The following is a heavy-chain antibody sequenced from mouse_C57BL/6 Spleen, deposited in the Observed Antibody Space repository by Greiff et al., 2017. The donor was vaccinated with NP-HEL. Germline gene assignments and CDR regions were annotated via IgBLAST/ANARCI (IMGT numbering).Heavy chain of an antibody. Sequence: VQLQQPGTELVKPGASVKLSCKASGYTFTSYWMHWVKQRPGQGLEWIGNINPSNGGTNYNEKFKSKATLTVDKSSSTAYMQLSSLTSEDSAVYYCAREGGYDYDHYYAMDYWGQGTSVTVSS. J-gene: IGHJ4*01. CDR2: INPSNGGT. CDR3: AREGGYDYDHYYAMDY. V-gene: IGHV1-53*01. CDR1: GYTFTSYW. D-gene: IGHD2-4*01.